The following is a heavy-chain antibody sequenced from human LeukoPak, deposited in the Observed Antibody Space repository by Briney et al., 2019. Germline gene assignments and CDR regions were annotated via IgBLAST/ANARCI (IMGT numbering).Heavy chain of an antibody. CDR3: AKIRGYSYGFGDY. D-gene: IGHD5-18*01. Sequence: PGGSLRLSCAASGFTFNTYAMTWVRQAPGKGLEWVSSISSSGSNTYYTDSVKGRFTISRDNSKYTLYLQMNSLRVEDTAVYYCAKIRGYSYGFGDYWGQGTLVTVSS. J-gene: IGHJ4*02. V-gene: IGHV3-23*01. CDR1: GFTFNTYA. CDR2: ISSSGSNT.